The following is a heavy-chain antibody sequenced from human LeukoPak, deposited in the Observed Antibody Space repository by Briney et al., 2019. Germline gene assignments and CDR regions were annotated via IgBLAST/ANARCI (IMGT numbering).Heavy chain of an antibody. CDR2: IWFDGKNE. J-gene: IGHJ6*02. Sequence: GGSLRLSCAASGFTFSSYAMHWVRQAPGKGLEWVADIWFDGKNEHFADSVKGRFTISRDNSKNTMYLQINSLRAEDTAVYYCARDRHCANGVCHSPPGMDVWGQGTTVTVSS. CDR3: ARDRHCANGVCHSPPGMDV. CDR1: GFTFSSYA. V-gene: IGHV3-33*08. D-gene: IGHD2-8*01.